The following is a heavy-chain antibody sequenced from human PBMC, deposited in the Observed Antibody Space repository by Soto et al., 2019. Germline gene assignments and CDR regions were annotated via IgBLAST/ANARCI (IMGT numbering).Heavy chain of an antibody. CDR1: GYTFTSYG. CDR3: ARAPHVLTFYGDYLYEYEY. Sequence: ASVKVSCKASGYTFTSYGISWVRQAPGQGLEWMGWISAYNGNTNYAQKLQGRVTMTTDTSTSTAYMELRSLRSDDTAVYYCARAPHVLTFYGDYLYEYEYWGQGTLVTVSS. J-gene: IGHJ4*02. CDR2: ISAYNGNT. V-gene: IGHV1-18*01. D-gene: IGHD4-17*01.